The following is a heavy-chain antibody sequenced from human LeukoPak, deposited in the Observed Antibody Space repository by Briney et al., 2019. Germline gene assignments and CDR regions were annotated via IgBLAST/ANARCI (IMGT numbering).Heavy chain of an antibody. CDR2: ISFDGSKI. D-gene: IGHD1-1*01. J-gene: IGHJ1*01. CDR3: ARGGTTLGRIREYFPH. CDR1: GFIFNNYA. V-gene: IGHV3-30*04. Sequence: PGGSLRLSCAAPGFIFNNYALLWVRQAPGKGLEWVAVISFDGSKIYYSDSVNGRFTISRDNSKNTLYLQMNSLRAEDTSLYYCARGGTTLGRIREYFPHWGQGTLVIVSS.